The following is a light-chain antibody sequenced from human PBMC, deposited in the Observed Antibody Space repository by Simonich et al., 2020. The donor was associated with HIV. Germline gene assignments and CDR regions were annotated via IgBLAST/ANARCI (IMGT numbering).Light chain of an antibody. CDR1: QSVSSN. V-gene: IGKV3-15*01. CDR2: GAS. Sequence: EIVITQSAATLSVSPGERATLSCRASQSVSSNLAWYQQKPGQAPRLLIYGASTRATDIPARFSGSGSGTEFTLTISSLQSEDFAVYYCQQYNNWPPWTFGQGTKVEIK. J-gene: IGKJ1*01. CDR3: QQYNNWPPWT.